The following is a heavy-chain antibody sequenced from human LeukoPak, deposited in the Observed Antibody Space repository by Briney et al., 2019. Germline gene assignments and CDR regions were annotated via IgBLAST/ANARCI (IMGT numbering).Heavy chain of an antibody. V-gene: IGHV1-2*02. Sequence: ASVKVSCKASGYTFTDYYMHWVRQAPGQGLEWMGWINPNSGGTNYAQKFQGRVTMTGDTSISIVYMELSRLRSDDTAVYYCTREGAYGAHGFDYWGQGTLITVSS. CDR3: TREGAYGAHGFDY. D-gene: IGHD4-17*01. CDR1: GYTFTDYY. CDR2: INPNSGGT. J-gene: IGHJ4*02.